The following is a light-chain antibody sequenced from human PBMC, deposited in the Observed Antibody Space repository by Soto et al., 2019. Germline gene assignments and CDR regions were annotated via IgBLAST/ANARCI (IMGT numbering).Light chain of an antibody. Sequence: QSVLTQPASVSGSPGQSITISCTGTSSDFGSYNLVSWYQQHPGKAPKLMIYEVSKRPSGVSNRFSGSKSGNTASLTISGLQAEDEADYYCCSYAGSSIFVVFGGGTQLTVL. CDR2: EVS. CDR1: SSDFGSYNL. CDR3: CSYAGSSIFVV. J-gene: IGLJ2*01. V-gene: IGLV2-23*02.